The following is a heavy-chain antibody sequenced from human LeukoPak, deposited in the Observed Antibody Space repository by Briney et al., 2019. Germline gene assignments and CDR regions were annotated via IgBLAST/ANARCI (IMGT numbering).Heavy chain of an antibody. D-gene: IGHD6-25*01. Sequence: GGSLRLSCAASGFTFSSYGMHWVRQAPGKGLEWVAFIRYDGSNEYYADSVKGRFTISRDNAKHSLYLQMNTLRAEDTAVYSCARGLGFWGQGAQVTVSS. V-gene: IGHV3-30*02. J-gene: IGHJ4*02. CDR1: GFTFSSYG. CDR2: IRYDGSNE. CDR3: ARGLGF.